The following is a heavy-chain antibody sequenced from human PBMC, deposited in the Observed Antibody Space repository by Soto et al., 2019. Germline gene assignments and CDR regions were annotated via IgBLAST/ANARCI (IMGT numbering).Heavy chain of an antibody. CDR1: GGSISSNNW. J-gene: IGHJ4*02. CDR3: ARVDCSGGSCYSDY. V-gene: IGHV4-4*02. CDR2: IDHSGRT. D-gene: IGHD2-15*01. Sequence: PSETLSLTCAVSGGSISSNNWWSWVRQPPGKGLEWIGEIDHSGRTKYNPSLKSRVTISVDKPKNQFSLQLRFVTAADTAMYYCARVDCSGGSCYSDYWGQGTLVTVS.